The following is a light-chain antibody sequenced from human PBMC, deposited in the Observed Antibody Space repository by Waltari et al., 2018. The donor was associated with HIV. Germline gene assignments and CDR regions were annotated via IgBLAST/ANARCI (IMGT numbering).Light chain of an antibody. V-gene: IGKV3-11*01. J-gene: IGKJ2*01. Sequence: ELVLTPSRATLSLSPGERATLSCRASQSVSSYLAWYQQKPGQAPRRLIYDASNSATGSPARFSGSGSGTDFTLTIGSLETEDFAVYYCQQRYNWLDTFGQGTKLEIK. CDR3: QQRYNWLDT. CDR1: QSVSSY. CDR2: DAS.